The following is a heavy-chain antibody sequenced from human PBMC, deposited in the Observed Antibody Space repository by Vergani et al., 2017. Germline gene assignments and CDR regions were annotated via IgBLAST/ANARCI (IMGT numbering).Heavy chain of an antibody. D-gene: IGHD3-22*01. J-gene: IGHJ4*02. CDR1: GFTFSSSG. CDR3: ARAAFYYDSSVYYSVVDY. CDR2: ISSSSSTK. Sequence: EVQLVESGGGLVQPGGSLRLSCAASGFTFSSSGTNWVRQAPGKGLEWVSYISSSSSTKYYAEPVKGRFAISRDNAKNSLYLQMNSLRAEDTAVYYCARAAFYYDSSVYYSVVDYWGQGTLVTVSS. V-gene: IGHV3-48*01.